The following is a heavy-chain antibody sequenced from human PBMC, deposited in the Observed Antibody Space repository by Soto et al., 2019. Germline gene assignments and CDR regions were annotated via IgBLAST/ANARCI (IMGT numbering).Heavy chain of an antibody. V-gene: IGHV3-23*01. D-gene: IGHD4-17*01. CDR1: GFTFNHYA. CDR2: VSGRGGST. J-gene: IGHJ6*02. Sequence: VHLLASGGGLVQPGGSLRLACTASGFTFNHYAMSWVRQDPGKGLEWVSAVSGRGGSTKYADSVNGRFIISRDNFNSTLYLQMDSLRGEDTAVYYCAKDSTVTTSLYFYYYGFDVWGQGTTVTVSS. CDR3: AKDSTVTTSLYFYYYGFDV.